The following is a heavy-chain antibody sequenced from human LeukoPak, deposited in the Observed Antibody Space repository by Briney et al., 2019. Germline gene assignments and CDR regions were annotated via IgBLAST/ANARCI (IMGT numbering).Heavy chain of an antibody. CDR3: ARAGGTIFGVVITASDY. CDR1: GYTFTGYY. J-gene: IGHJ4*02. Sequence: ASVKVSCKASGYTFTGYYMHWVRQAPGRGLEWMGWINPNSGGTNYAQKFQGRVTMTRDTSISTAYMELSRLRSDDTAVYYCARAGGTIFGVVITASDYWGQGTLVTVSS. CDR2: INPNSGGT. V-gene: IGHV1-2*02. D-gene: IGHD3-3*01.